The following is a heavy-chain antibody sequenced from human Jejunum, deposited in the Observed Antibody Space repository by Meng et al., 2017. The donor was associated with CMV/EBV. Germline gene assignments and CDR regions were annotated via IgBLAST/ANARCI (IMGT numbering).Heavy chain of an antibody. CDR2: IIPIFGTA. J-gene: IGHJ5*02. V-gene: IGHV1-69*06. CDR1: GDTFRRSA. CDR3: ARECTNCYPGHWFDP. D-gene: IGHD2-2*01. Sequence: SGDTFRRSAITWVRQAPGQGLEWMGGIIPIFGTATYAQRFQDRVTITADKSTNTAYMELSRLSSEDTAIYYCARECTNCYPGHWFDPWGQGTLVTVSS.